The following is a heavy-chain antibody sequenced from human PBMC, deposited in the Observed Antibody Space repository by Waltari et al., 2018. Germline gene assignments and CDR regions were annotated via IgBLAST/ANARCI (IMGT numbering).Heavy chain of an antibody. D-gene: IGHD4-17*01. CDR2: ISSISSFI. CDR3: VRSDYGDYVGGYY. J-gene: IGHJ4*02. CDR1: GFTFSDYT. Sequence: EVQLVESGGGLVKPGGSPRLSCAASGFTFSDYTMSWVRQTQGKGLEWVSSISSISSFIYYADSVKGRFTISRDNAKNSLFLQMNSLRAEDTSVYYCVRSDYGDYVGGYYWGQGTVVTVSS. V-gene: IGHV3-21*01.